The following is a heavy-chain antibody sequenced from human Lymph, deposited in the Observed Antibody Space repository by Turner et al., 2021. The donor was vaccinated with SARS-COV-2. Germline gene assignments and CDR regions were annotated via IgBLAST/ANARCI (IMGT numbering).Heavy chain of an antibody. D-gene: IGHD2-15*01. V-gene: IGHV3-30-3*01. Sequence: QVQLVESGGGVVRPGGPLRLPFAASGFTFSSYAMHWVRQAPGKGLEWVALISYDGSNKYYADSVKGRFTISRDNSKNTLYLQMNSLRAEDTAVYYCARDGGGYLDYWGQGTLVTVSS. J-gene: IGHJ4*02. CDR1: GFTFSSYA. CDR3: ARDGGGYLDY. CDR2: ISYDGSNK.